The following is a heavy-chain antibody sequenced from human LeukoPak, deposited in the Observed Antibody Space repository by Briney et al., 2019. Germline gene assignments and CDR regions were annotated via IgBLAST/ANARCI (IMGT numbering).Heavy chain of an antibody. Sequence: PGGSLRLSCAASGFTFSSYAMHWVRQAPGKGLEWVAVISYDGSNKYYADSVKGRFTISRDNSKNTLYLQMNSLRAEDTAVYYCAKDLSQRGSGSYYNVPSKSGLDYWGQGTLVTVSS. V-gene: IGHV3-30*04. CDR1: GFTFSSYA. J-gene: IGHJ4*02. CDR3: AKDLSQRGSGSYYNVPSKSGLDY. CDR2: ISYDGSNK. D-gene: IGHD3-10*01.